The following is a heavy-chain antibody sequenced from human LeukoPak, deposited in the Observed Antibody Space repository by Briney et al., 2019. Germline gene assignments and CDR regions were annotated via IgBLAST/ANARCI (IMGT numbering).Heavy chain of an antibody. D-gene: IGHD6-19*01. Sequence: GASVKVSCKASGYTFTGYYMHWVRQAPGQGLEWMGRINPNSGGTNYAQKFQGRVTMTRDTSISTAYMELSRLRSDDTAVYYCARVEYSSGWYGLDYWGQGTLVTVSS. J-gene: IGHJ4*02. CDR3: ARVEYSSGWYGLDY. V-gene: IGHV1-2*06. CDR1: GYTFTGYY. CDR2: INPNSGGT.